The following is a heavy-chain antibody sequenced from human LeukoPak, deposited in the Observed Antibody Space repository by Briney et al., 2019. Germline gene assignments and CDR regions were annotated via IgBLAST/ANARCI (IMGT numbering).Heavy chain of an antibody. D-gene: IGHD3-22*01. Sequence: SETLSLTCAVYGGSFSGYYWSWIRQPPGKGLEWIGEINHSGSTNYNPSLKSRVTISVDTSKNHFSLRLSSVTAADTAVYYCASGNGYYYRYFDYWGQGTLVTVSS. V-gene: IGHV4-34*09. CDR3: ASGNGYYYRYFDY. CDR1: GGSFSGYY. J-gene: IGHJ4*02. CDR2: INHSGST.